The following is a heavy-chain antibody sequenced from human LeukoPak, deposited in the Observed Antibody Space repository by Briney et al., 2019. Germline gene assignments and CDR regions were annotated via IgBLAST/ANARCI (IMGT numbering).Heavy chain of an antibody. Sequence: GRSLRLSCAASGFTFSSYAMHWVRQAPGKGLEWVAVISYDGSNKYYADSVKGRFTIPRDNSKNTLYLQMNSLRAEDTAVYYCARDSYDSSGSGMDVWGQGTTVTVSS. D-gene: IGHD3-22*01. CDR1: GFTFSSYA. V-gene: IGHV3-30-3*01. CDR2: ISYDGSNK. J-gene: IGHJ6*02. CDR3: ARDSYDSSGSGMDV.